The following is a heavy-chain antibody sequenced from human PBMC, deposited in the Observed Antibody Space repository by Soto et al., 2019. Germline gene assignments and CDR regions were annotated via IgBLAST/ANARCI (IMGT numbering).Heavy chain of an antibody. CDR3: ARAAVGYDFWSGYYPGYYGMDV. J-gene: IGHJ6*02. CDR1: RRPLTCAGYY. V-gene: IGHV4-31*03. D-gene: IGHD3-3*01. CDR2: IYYSGST. Sequence: TLSLTCTVSRRPLTCAGYYLSLLRRPPGKGLESSGYIYYSGSTYYNPSLKSRVTISVDTSKNQFSLKLSSVTAADTAVYYCARAAVGYDFWSGYYPGYYGMDVWGQGTTVTVSS.